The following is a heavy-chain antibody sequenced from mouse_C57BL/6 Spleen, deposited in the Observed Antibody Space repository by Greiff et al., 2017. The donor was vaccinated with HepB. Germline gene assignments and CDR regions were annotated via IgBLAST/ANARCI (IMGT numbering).Heavy chain of an antibody. CDR3: ARGSNYLYYYAMDY. CDR2: ISSGSSTI. Sequence: VQRVESGGGLVKPGGSLKLSCAASGFTFSDYGMHWVRQAPEKGLEWVAYISSGSSTIYYADTVKGRFTISRDNAKTTLFLQMTSLRSEDTAMYYCARGSNYLYYYAMDYWGQGTSVTVSS. J-gene: IGHJ4*01. CDR1: GFTFSDYG. D-gene: IGHD2-5*01. V-gene: IGHV5-17*01.